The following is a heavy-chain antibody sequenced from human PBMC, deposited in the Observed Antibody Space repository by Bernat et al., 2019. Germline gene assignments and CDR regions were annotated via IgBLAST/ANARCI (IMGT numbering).Heavy chain of an antibody. V-gene: IGHV3-11*01. D-gene: IGHD3-9*01. CDR1: GFTFSDYY. Sequence: QVQLVESGGGLVKPGGSLRLSCAASGFTFSDYYMSWIRQAPGKGLEWVAYISSSGSTIYYADSVKGRFNISRDNAKNSLYLQMKSLRAEDTAVYYCARGTRVTIDEDYYYYGMDVWGQGTTVTVSS. J-gene: IGHJ6*02. CDR2: ISSSGSTI. CDR3: ARGTRVTIDEDYYYYGMDV.